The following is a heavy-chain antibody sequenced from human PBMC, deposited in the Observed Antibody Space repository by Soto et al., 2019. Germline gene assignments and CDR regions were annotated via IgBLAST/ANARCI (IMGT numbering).Heavy chain of an antibody. D-gene: IGHD5-12*01. J-gene: IGHJ4*02. CDR2: IYPGDSDT. CDR1: GYSFTSYW. V-gene: IGHV5-51*01. Sequence: GESLKISCKGSGYSFTSYWIGWVRQMPGKGLEWMGIIYPGDSDTRYSPSFQGQVTISADKSISTAYLQWSSLKASDTAMYYCARGDEYSGYDFHQNYYFDYWGQGTLVTVSS. CDR3: ARGDEYSGYDFHQNYYFDY.